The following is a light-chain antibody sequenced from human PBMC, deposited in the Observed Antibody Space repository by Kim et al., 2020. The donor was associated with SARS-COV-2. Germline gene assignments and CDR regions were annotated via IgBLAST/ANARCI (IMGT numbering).Light chain of an antibody. CDR1: SANIGSNA. V-gene: IGLV1-44*01. CDR2: SNN. Sequence: RRVTSSCCGSSANIGSNAVNWYQQLPRAAPKLLIDSNNQRPSGVPDRFSGSKSGTSASLAISGLQSEDESDYYCAAWDDSLNGLYVFGTGTKVTVL. J-gene: IGLJ1*01. CDR3: AAWDDSLNGLYV.